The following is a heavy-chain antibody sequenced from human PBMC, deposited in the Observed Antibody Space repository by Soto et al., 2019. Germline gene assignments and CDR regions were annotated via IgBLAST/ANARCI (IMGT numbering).Heavy chain of an antibody. V-gene: IGHV1-69*02. CDR1: GGTFSSYT. D-gene: IGHD2-15*01. CDR3: ARARYCSGGSCYSADYYYMDV. J-gene: IGHJ6*03. Sequence: QVQLVQSGAEVKKPGSSVKVSCKASGGTFSSYTISWVRQAPGRGLEWMGRMIPILGIANYAQKFQGRVTITADKSTSTAYMELSSLRSEDTAVYYCARARYCSGGSCYSADYYYMDVWGKGTTVTVSS. CDR2: MIPILGIA.